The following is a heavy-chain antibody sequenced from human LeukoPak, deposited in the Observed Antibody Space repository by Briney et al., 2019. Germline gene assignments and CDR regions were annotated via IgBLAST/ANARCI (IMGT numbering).Heavy chain of an antibody. CDR3: ARVVGGVPDY. D-gene: IGHD3-16*01. CDR2: INSDGSST. CDR1: GFTFSSYW. J-gene: IGHJ4*02. Sequence: QTGGSRRLSCAAAGFTFSSYWMHWVRQAPGKGLGWVSRINSDGSSTSYADSVKGRFTISRDNSKNTLYLQMNSLRGEDTAVYYCARVVGGVPDYWGQGTLVTVSS. V-gene: IGHV3-74*01.